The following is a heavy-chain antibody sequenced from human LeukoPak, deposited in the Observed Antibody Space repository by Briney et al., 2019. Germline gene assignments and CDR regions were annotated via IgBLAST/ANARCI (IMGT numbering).Heavy chain of an antibody. Sequence: PGGSLRLSCAASGFSFSNSDMHWVRQATGKGLEWVSAIGAGADTYYADSVKGRFTISRDNSKNTLYLQMNSLRAEDTAVYYCARRSGIAVAGAFDYWGQGTLVTVSS. V-gene: IGHV3-13*01. CDR1: GFSFSNSD. CDR3: ARRSGIAVAGAFDY. D-gene: IGHD6-19*01. J-gene: IGHJ4*02. CDR2: IGAGADT.